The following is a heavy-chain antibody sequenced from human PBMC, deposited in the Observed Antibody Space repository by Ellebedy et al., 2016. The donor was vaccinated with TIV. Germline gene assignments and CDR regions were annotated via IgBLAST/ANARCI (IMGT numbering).Heavy chain of an antibody. D-gene: IGHD3-10*01. V-gene: IGHV3-23*01. Sequence: GESLKISXAASGFTFSSYAMSWVRQAPGKGLEWVSAISGSGGSTYYADSVKGRFTISRDNSKNTLYLQMNSLRAEDTAVYYCKTVRETGYYYGMDVWGQGTTVTVSS. CDR2: ISGSGGST. CDR1: GFTFSSYA. CDR3: KTVRETGYYYGMDV. J-gene: IGHJ6*02.